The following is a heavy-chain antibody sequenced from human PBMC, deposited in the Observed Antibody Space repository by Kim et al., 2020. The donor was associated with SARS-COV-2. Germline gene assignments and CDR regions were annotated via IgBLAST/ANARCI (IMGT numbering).Heavy chain of an antibody. D-gene: IGHD3-22*01. V-gene: IGHV1-18*01. Sequence: ASVKVSCKASGYTFTSYGISWVRQAPGQGLEWMGWISAYNGNTNYAQKLQGRVTMNTDTSTSTAYMELRSLRSDDTAVYYCARDRGYYYDSSGYIPGMDVWGQGTTVTVSS. CDR2: ISAYNGNT. J-gene: IGHJ6*02. CDR1: GYTFTSYG. CDR3: ARDRGYYYDSSGYIPGMDV.